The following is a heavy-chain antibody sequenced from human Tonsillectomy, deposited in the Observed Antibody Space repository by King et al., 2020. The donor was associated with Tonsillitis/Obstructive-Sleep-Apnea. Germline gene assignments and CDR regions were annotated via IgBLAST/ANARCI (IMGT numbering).Heavy chain of an antibody. V-gene: IGHV4-39*01. CDR3: ARHDGPYCGGDCYFGTDY. J-gene: IGHJ4*02. CDR1: SGSISSSSNY. Sequence: QLQESGPGLVKPSETLSLTCTVASGSISSSSNYWEWIRQPPVKGLEWFGSIYYTWSTYYNPSLKSRVTISVDTSKNHFSLKLTSVTAADTAVYYCARHDGPYCGGDCYFGTDYWGQGTLVTVSS. D-gene: IGHD2-21*01. CDR2: IYYTWST.